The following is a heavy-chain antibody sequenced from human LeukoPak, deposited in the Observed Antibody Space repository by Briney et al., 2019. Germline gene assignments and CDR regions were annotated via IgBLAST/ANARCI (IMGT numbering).Heavy chain of an antibody. CDR3: ARAASIGRYYFDY. Sequence: SETLSLTCTVYGGSISSYYWSWIRQPPGKGLEWIGYINYSGSTNYNPSLKSRVTISVDTSKNQFSLKLSSVTAADTAVYFWARAASIGRYYFDYWVQGTLATVSS. D-gene: IGHD6-25*01. J-gene: IGHJ4*02. CDR1: GGSISSYY. CDR2: INYSGST. V-gene: IGHV4-59*01.